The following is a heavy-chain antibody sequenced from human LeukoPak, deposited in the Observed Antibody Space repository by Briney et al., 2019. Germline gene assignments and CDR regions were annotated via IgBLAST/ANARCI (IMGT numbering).Heavy chain of an antibody. CDR2: INPSSGGT. CDR1: GYTFTRYY. J-gene: IGHJ5*02. V-gene: IGHV1-2*02. D-gene: IGHD5-18*01. Sequence: GASVTVSYTPSGYTFTRYYMHWVRQAPGQGREWMGWINPSSGGTNYAQKFQGRVTMTRDTSISTGYMELSRLRSDDTAVYYCARARYNNGSNWFDPWGQGTLVTVSS. CDR3: ARARYNNGSNWFDP.